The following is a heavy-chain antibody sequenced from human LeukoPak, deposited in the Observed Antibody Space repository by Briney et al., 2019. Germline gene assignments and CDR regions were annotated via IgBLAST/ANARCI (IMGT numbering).Heavy chain of an antibody. CDR3: AKVYMVRGAIDAFDI. V-gene: IGHV4-61*02. CDR2: IYTTGST. Sequence: SETLSLTCAVSGGSISSGTYYWSWIRQPAGKGLEWIGRIYTTGSTSYNPSLKSRVTVSVDTSKNQFSLKLSSVTAADTAVYYCAKVYMVRGAIDAFDIWGQGTMVTVSS. D-gene: IGHD3-10*01. CDR1: GGSISSGTYY. J-gene: IGHJ3*02.